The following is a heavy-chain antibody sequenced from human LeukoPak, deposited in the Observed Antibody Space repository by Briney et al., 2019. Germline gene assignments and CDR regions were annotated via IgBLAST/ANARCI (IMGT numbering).Heavy chain of an antibody. D-gene: IGHD3-3*01. V-gene: IGHV4-38-2*01. CDR3: ARHANQLVTDFGPMGYFDY. CDR2: LHHSGIT. J-gene: IGHJ4*01. Sequence: SETLSLTCAVSIYSISSGYCWGWIRQSPGRGLEWIGTLHHSGITYYNPSLKSRVTISVDTSKNQFSLNLSSVTAADTAVYYCARHANQLVTDFGPMGYFDYWGHGTLVTVSS. CDR1: IYSISSGYC.